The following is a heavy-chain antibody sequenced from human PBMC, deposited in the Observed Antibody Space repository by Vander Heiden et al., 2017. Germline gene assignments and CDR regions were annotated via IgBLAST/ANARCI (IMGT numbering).Heavy chain of an antibody. CDR1: GFTLSGYW. V-gene: IGHV3-7*01. J-gene: IGHJ4*02. CDR3: ARDYAFDFWSG. Sequence: EVQLVESGGGLVQPGGSLRLSCAASGFTLSGYWMSWVRQAPGKGLEWVANIKQDGSEKYYVDAVKGRFTISRDNAKNSLYLQMNSLRAEDTAVYYCARDYAFDFWSGWGQGTLVTVSS. D-gene: IGHD3-3*01. CDR2: IKQDGSEK.